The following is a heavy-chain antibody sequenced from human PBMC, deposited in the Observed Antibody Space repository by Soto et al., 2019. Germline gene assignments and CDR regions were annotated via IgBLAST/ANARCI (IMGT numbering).Heavy chain of an antibody. Sequence: SETLSLTCSVSGVSISGYYWTWIRQPPGKGLEWIAYIFYSGSPKYNPSLKSRVTISVDTSKNEFSLRLSSVTAADTAVYYCARLDFAAGTFDFWGQGTMVTVS. J-gene: IGHJ3*01. V-gene: IGHV4-59*08. CDR1: GVSISGYY. CDR3: ARLDFAAGTFDF. CDR2: IFYSGSP. D-gene: IGHD6-19*01.